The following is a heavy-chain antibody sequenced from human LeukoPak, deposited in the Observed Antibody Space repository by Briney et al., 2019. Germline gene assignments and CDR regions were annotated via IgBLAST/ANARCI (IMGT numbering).Heavy chain of an antibody. CDR3: AREYGDYENAFDI. D-gene: IGHD4-17*01. V-gene: IGHV3-30-3*01. CDR1: GVTFSSYA. Sequence: GGSLRLSCAASGVTFSSYAMHWVRQAPGKGLEWVAVISYDGSNKYYADSVKGRFTISRDNSKNTLYLQMNSLRAEDTAVYYCAREYGDYENAFDIWGQGTMVTVSS. CDR2: ISYDGSNK. J-gene: IGHJ3*02.